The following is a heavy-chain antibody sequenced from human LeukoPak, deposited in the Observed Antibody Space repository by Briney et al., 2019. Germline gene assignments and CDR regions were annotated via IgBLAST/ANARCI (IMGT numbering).Heavy chain of an antibody. CDR3: ARIGTTVTPFMDV. J-gene: IGHJ6*03. D-gene: IGHD4-17*01. V-gene: IGHV4-34*01. Sequence: SETLSLTCAVYGGSFSGYYWSWIRQPPGKGLEWIGEINHSGSTNYNPSLKSRVTISVDTSKNQFSLKLSSVTAADTAVYYCARIGTTVTPFMDVWGKGTTVTVSS. CDR2: INHSGST. CDR1: GGSFSGYY.